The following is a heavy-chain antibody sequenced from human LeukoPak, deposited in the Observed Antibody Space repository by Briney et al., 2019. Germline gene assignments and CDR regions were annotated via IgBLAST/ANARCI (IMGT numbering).Heavy chain of an antibody. D-gene: IGHD2-2*01. CDR1: GGSISSSY. CDR2: IYYSGRT. V-gene: IGHV4-59*01. Sequence: SETLSLTCTVSGGSISSSYWSWIPQPPGKGLEWIGYIYYSGRTNYNPSPKSRVTISVDTTKNQFSLKLSSVTAADAAVYYCANTVVVPDYYYMDVWGKGTTVTVSS. CDR3: ANTVVVPDYYYMDV. J-gene: IGHJ6*03.